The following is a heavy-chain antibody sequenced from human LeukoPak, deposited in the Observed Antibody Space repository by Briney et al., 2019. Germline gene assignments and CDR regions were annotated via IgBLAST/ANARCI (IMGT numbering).Heavy chain of an antibody. J-gene: IGHJ4*02. D-gene: IGHD3-10*01. Sequence: PGGSLRLSCATSGFTFSFAAMTWVRQGPGKGLEWVSLISASGANIYYAGSVRGRFTISRDNSKNTVYLQMNSLRAEDTALYYCAKGYGSGSPSSFDYWGQGTLVTVSS. CDR3: AKGYGSGSPSSFDY. CDR1: GFTFSFAA. V-gene: IGHV3-23*01. CDR2: ISASGANI.